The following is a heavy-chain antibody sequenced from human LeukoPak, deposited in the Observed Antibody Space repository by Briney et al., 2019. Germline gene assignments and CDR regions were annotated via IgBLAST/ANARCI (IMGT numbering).Heavy chain of an antibody. CDR2: ISAYNGNT. V-gene: IGHV1-18*01. Sequence: ASVKVSCKASGYTFTSYGISWVRQAPGQGLEWMGWISAYNGNTNYAQKLQGRVTMTTDTSTSTAYMELRSLRSDDTAVYYCARDGWQWLVLPEYFQHWGQGTQVAVSS. D-gene: IGHD6-19*01. J-gene: IGHJ1*01. CDR3: ARDGWQWLVLPEYFQH. CDR1: GYTFTSYG.